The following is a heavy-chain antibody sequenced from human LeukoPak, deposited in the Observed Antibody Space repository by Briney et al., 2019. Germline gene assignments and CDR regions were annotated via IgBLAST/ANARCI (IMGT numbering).Heavy chain of an antibody. CDR2: IYTTGST. CDR1: GGSISSHY. J-gene: IGHJ4*02. V-gene: IGHV4-4*07. CDR3: AREPPESYYFDN. Sequence: SETLSLTCTVSGGSISSHYWTWIRQPAGKGLEWIGRIYTTGSTNYNPSLNSRATMSVDMSKNQFSLKLSSVTAADTAVYYCAREPPESYYFDNWGQGTLVTVSS.